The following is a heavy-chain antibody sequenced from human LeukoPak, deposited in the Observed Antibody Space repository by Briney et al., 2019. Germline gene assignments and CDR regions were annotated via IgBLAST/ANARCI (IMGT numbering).Heavy chain of an antibody. V-gene: IGHV4-59*11. CDR1: GASISSHY. CDR3: AKTYYDILTGYGGPYYMDV. CDR2: IYYSGST. J-gene: IGHJ6*03. Sequence: SETLSLTCTVSGASISSHYWSWIRQPPGKGLEWIGYIYYSGSTNYNPSLKSRVTISVDTSKNQFSLKLSSVTAADTAVYYCAKTYYDILTGYGGPYYMDVWGKGTTVTVSS. D-gene: IGHD3-9*01.